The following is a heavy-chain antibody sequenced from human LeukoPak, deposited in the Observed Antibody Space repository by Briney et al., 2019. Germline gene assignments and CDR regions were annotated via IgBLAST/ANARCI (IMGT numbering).Heavy chain of an antibody. CDR2: IKSKTDGGTT. Sequence: GGSLRLSCVASGFTFNNAWMTWVRQAPGKGLECIGRIKSKTDGGTTDYAAPVKGRFTISRDDSKNTLYLQMNSLKTEDTAVYYCTARPHIGVDYWGQGTLVTVSS. D-gene: IGHD5-12*01. J-gene: IGHJ4*02. V-gene: IGHV3-15*01. CDR1: GFTFNNAW. CDR3: TARPHIGVDY.